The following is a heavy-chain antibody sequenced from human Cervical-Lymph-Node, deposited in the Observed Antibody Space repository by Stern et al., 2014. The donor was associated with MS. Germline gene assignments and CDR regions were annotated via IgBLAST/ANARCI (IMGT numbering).Heavy chain of an antibody. J-gene: IGHJ6*02. CDR2: ISGDTGSI. V-gene: IGHV3-48*01. D-gene: IGHD2-21*02. Sequence: VQLVESGGGLVQPGGSLRLSCAASGFIFRRYGLNWVRQAPGQGLEWILFISGDTGSIYYADSVEGRFTISRDNVKKLLYLSMNNLKVEDTAVYFCARGPGDWVSRPYGVDVWGQGTTVTVSS. CDR3: ARGPGDWVSRPYGVDV. CDR1: GFIFRRYG.